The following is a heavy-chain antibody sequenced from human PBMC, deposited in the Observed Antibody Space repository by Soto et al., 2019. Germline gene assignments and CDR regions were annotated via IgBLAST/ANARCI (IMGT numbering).Heavy chain of an antibody. J-gene: IGHJ4*02. V-gene: IGHV2-5*02. CDR2: IYWDDDK. CDR3: AHRREDRGGLGNFDY. CDR1: GFSLSTSGVG. Sequence: QITLKESGPPLVKPTQTLTLTCTFSGFSLSTSGVGVGWIRQPPGKALDWLALIYWDDDKHYSPSLRSRLTITKDTSKNQVVLTMTNMDPVDTARYCGAHRREDRGGLGNFDYWGQGTLVTVSS. D-gene: IGHD2-15*01.